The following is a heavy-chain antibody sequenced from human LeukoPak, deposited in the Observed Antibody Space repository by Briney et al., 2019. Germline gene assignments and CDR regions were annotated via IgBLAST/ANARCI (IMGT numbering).Heavy chain of an antibody. CDR1: GFTFSSYS. Sequence: GSLRLSCAASGFTFSSYSMNWVRQAPGKGLEWVGRIYSKTDGGTTDYAAPVKGRFTISRDDSKNTLYLQMNSLKTEDTAVYYCTTGFFGVVNDAFDIWGQGTTVTVSS. D-gene: IGHD3-3*01. CDR3: TTGFFGVVNDAFDI. J-gene: IGHJ3*02. V-gene: IGHV3-15*01. CDR2: IYSKTDGGTT.